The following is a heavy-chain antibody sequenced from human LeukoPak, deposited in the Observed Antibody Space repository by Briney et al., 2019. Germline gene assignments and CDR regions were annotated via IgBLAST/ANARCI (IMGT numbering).Heavy chain of an antibody. CDR3: ARGLKFDWSSYRTGEFEFDF. V-gene: IGHV3-48*03. CDR1: GFTFSSYD. D-gene: IGHD3-9*01. CDR2: ISTSGSTT. Sequence: GGSLRLTCAASGFTFSSYDMNWVRQAPGKGLEWVSYISTSGSTTYYADSVKGRFTISRDNAKNSLFLQMNSLRVEDTAVYYCARGLKFDWSSYRTGEFEFDFWGQGTLVTVSS. J-gene: IGHJ4*02.